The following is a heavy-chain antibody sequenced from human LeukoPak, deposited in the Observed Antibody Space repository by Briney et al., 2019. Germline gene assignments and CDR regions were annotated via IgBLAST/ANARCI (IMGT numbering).Heavy chain of an antibody. D-gene: IGHD3-16*01. CDR3: TTRACHAGGCSSSFYYYYGLHF. Sequence: SVKVSCKASGNSISNYAVSWVRQAPGQGFEWMGGIIPIFGAADYAQKFQGRVTITADQSTSTTYMALSSLKSEDTATYYCTTRACHAGGCSSSFYYYYGLHFWGQGTTVSVSS. CDR2: IIPIFGAA. J-gene: IGHJ6*02. V-gene: IGHV1-69*13. CDR1: GNSISNYA.